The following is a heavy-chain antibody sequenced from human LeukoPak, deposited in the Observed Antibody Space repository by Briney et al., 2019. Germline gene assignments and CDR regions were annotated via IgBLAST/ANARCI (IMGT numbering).Heavy chain of an antibody. CDR1: GGSISSYY. CDR3: ARGVGATSAL. CDR2: IYYSGST. J-gene: IGHJ4*02. V-gene: IGHV4-59*01. Sequence: PSETLSLTCTVSGGSISSYYWSWIRQPPGKGLEWIGYIYYSGSTNYNPSLKSRVTISVDTSKNQFSLKLSSVTAADTAMYYCARGVGATSALWGQGTLVTVSS. D-gene: IGHD1-26*01.